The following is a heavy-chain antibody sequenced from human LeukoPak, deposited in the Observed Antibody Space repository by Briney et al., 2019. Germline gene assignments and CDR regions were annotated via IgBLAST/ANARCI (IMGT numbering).Heavy chain of an antibody. CDR2: IYHSGST. CDR3: ARDPLSSYDFWSGYHPPTYFDY. V-gene: IGHV4-38-2*02. CDR1: GYSISSCYY. D-gene: IGHD3-3*01. J-gene: IGHJ4*02. Sequence: SETLSLTCTVSGYSISSCYYWGWLRQPPGKGLEWIGSIYHSGSTYYNPSLKSRFTISVDTSKNQLSLKLSSVTAADTAVYYCARDPLSSYDFWSGYHPPTYFDYCGQGTLVTVSS.